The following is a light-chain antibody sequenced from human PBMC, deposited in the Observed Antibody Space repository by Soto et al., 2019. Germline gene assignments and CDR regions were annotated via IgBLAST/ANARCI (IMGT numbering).Light chain of an antibody. CDR2: DVS. J-gene: IGKJ5*01. CDR1: QSVSRY. Sequence: EVVLTQSPVTLSLSPGQRATLSCRASQSVSRYLAWYQQKPGQAPRLLIYDVSTRATGIPARFSGSGSGTDFTLTITSLEPEDFALYSCQQRSDWPITFGQGTRLEIK. CDR3: QQRSDWPIT. V-gene: IGKV3-11*01.